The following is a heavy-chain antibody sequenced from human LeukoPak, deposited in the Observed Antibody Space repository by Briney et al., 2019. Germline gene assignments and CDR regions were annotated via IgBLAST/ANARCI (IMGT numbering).Heavy chain of an antibody. CDR1: GFTFSSYA. Sequence: GGSLRLSCAASGFTFSSYAMSWVRQAPGKGLAWVSTISGGSGSTYCADSVKGRFTISRDNSKNTLYLQMNSLRDEDTAVYYCAKSLQSAWTHFDYWGQGTQVTVSS. D-gene: IGHD3/OR15-3a*01. CDR3: AKSLQSAWTHFDY. CDR2: ISGGSGST. J-gene: IGHJ4*02. V-gene: IGHV3-23*01.